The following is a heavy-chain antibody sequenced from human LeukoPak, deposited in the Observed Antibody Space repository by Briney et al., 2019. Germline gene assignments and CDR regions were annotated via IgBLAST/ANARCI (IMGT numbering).Heavy chain of an antibody. J-gene: IGHJ5*02. CDR2: IYWDDDK. CDR3: AHGPPGGYCSSTSCLYNWFDP. V-gene: IGHV2-5*02. D-gene: IGHD2-2*01. CDR1: GFSLSTSGVG. Sequence: SGPTLVKPTHTLTQTGTFSGFSLSTSGVGVGWIRQPPGKALEWLALIYWDDDKRYSPSLKSRLTITKDTSKKQVVLTMTNMDPVDTATYYCAHGPPGGYCSSTSCLYNWFDPWGQGTLVTVSS.